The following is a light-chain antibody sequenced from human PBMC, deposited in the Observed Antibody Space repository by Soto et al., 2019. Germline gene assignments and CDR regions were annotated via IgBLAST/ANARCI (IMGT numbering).Light chain of an antibody. Sequence: EIVLTQSPGTLSLSPGERATLSCRASQSVSSSYLAWYQQKPGQAPRLLIYGASSRATGIPDRFSGSGSGTHFTLTISRLETEDFAVYFCQQYGSSPRYTFGQGTKLEIK. CDR2: GAS. V-gene: IGKV3-20*01. J-gene: IGKJ2*01. CDR3: QQYGSSPRYT. CDR1: QSVSSSY.